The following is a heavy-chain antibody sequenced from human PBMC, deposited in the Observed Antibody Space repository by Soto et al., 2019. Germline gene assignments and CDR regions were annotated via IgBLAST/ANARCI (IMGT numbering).Heavy chain of an antibody. D-gene: IGHD2-2*01. J-gene: IGHJ6*02. CDR1: GFTVSSNY. Sequence: GSLRLSCAASGFTVSSNYITWFFQAPGKGLEWVSVIYSGGSTYYADSVKGRFTISRDNSKNTLYLQMNSLRAEDTAVYYCAREMDCSSTSCYDYYYYYGMDIWGQGTTVTV. V-gene: IGHV3-53*01. CDR3: AREMDCSSTSCYDYYYYYGMDI. CDR2: IYSGGST.